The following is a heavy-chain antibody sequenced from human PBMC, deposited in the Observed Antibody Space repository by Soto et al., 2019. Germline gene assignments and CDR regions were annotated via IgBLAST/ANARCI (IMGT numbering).Heavy chain of an antibody. CDR2: IYHSGST. D-gene: IGHD2-15*01. V-gene: IGHV4-4*02. Sequence: QVQLQGSGPGLVKPSGTLSLTCVVSGDSISSTNWWSWVRQPPGKGLEWIGEIYHSGSTNYDPSLTRRVTISVDTSKPQFSLKLSSVTAADAAVYYCARALSGGSCPIDYWGQGTLVTVSS. CDR1: GDSISSTNW. CDR3: ARALSGGSCPIDY. J-gene: IGHJ4*02.